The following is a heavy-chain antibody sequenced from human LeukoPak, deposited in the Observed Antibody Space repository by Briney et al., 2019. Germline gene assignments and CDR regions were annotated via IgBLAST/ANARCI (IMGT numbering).Heavy chain of an antibody. CDR3: ARAAAHFDY. Sequence: SETLSLTCTVSGGSIRSSYYYWGWIRQPPGKGLEWIGSIYDSGSTYYNPSLKSRVTISVDTSKNQFSLKLNSVTAADTAVYYCARAAAHFDYWGQGTLVTVSS. CDR2: IYDSGST. V-gene: IGHV4-39*01. D-gene: IGHD2-2*01. CDR1: GGSIRSSYYY. J-gene: IGHJ4*02.